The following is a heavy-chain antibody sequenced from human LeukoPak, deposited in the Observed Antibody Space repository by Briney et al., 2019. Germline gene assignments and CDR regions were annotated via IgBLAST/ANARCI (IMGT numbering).Heavy chain of an antibody. CDR3: ASQVGTTTFDY. CDR2: IYPGDSDT. V-gene: IGHV5-51*01. Sequence: GESLKISCKGSGYSFTNYWIGWVRQMPGKGLEWMGIIYPGDSDTRYSPSFQGQVTISADKSISTAYLQWSSLKASDTAIYYCASQVGTTTFDYWAREPWSPSPQ. CDR1: GYSFTNYW. J-gene: IGHJ4*02. D-gene: IGHD1-26*01.